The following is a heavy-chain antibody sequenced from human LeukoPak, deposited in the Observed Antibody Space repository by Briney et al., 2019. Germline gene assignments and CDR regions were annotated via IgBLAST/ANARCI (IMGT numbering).Heavy chain of an antibody. D-gene: IGHD4-11*01. CDR2: IYYSGST. J-gene: IGHJ4*02. CDR1: GGSISSSSYY. Sequence: SETLSLTCTVSGGSISSSSYYWGWIRQPPGKGLEWIGSIYYSGSTYYNPSLKSRVTISVDTSKNQFSLQLNSVTPEDTAVYYCARGSHYSFEYWGQGALVTVSS. CDR3: ARGSHYSFEY. V-gene: IGHV4-39*01.